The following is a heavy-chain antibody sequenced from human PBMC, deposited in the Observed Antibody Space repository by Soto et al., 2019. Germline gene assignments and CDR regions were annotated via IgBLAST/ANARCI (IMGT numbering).Heavy chain of an antibody. CDR2: ISYNGSDK. CDR1: GFNLNTYG. J-gene: IGHJ6*02. V-gene: IGHV3-30*18. CDR3: AKDFYTPRGYTYYYYYYGMDV. Sequence: GGSLRLSCPAAGFNLNTYGMHWDRQAPDEGRGWVPVISYNGSDKYYADSVKGRFSITRDNTKNTLYLKMNSLRAEDTAVYYCAKDFYTPRGYTYYYYYYGMDVWGQGTTVTVSS. D-gene: IGHD2-2*02.